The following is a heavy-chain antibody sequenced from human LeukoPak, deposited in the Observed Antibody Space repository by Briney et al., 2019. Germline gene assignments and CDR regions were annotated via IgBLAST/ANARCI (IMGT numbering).Heavy chain of an antibody. Sequence: GGSLRLSCAASGFTFSIYGMSWVRQAPGKGLEWVSCISGSGGTTYYADSVEGRFTISRDNSKNTLFSQMNSLRVEDTAVYYCARAHNWKYGTFDYWGQGTLVTVSS. J-gene: IGHJ4*02. V-gene: IGHV3-23*01. CDR3: ARAHNWKYGTFDY. CDR2: ISGSGGTT. CDR1: GFTFSIYG. D-gene: IGHD1-7*01.